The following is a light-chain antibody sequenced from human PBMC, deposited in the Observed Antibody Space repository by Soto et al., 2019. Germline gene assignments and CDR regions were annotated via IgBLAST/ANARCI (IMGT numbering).Light chain of an antibody. CDR3: QQRNSYPPRT. CDR1: QGFSSN. CDR2: AAS. J-gene: IGKJ4*01. Sequence: IQLTQSPSFLSASVGDRVTITCRASQGFSSNLAWYQQKPGKAPKLLIYAASSLQSGVPSRFSGSGSGTEFTLTISSLQPEDFATYYCQQRNSYPPRTFGGGTKVEIK. V-gene: IGKV1-9*01.